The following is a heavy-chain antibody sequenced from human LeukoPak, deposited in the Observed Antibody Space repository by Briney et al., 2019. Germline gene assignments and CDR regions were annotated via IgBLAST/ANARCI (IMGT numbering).Heavy chain of an antibody. D-gene: IGHD3-16*01. CDR3: ARHSSDFTLFDY. V-gene: IGHV4-59*08. CDR2: IYYSGRT. J-gene: IGHJ4*02. Sequence: AETLSLTCTVSGGSIRGYYWSWIGQPPGKGREGMGCIYYSGRTNYKPSLHSGVSISLPTSKNQFSLMPGSVRAAGTAVYYCARHSSDFTLFDYWGQGTLVTVSS. CDR1: GGSIRGYY.